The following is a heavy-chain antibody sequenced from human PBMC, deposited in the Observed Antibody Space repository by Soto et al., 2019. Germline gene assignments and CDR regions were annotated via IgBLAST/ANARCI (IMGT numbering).Heavy chain of an antibody. Sequence: GGSLRLSCAASGFTFSSYAMHWVRQAPGKGLEWVAVISYDGSNKYYADSVKGRFTISRDNSKNTLYLQMNSLRAEDTAVYYCSLYGSGHREDFDYWGQGTLVTVSS. CDR2: ISYDGSNK. CDR1: GFTFSSYA. D-gene: IGHD3-10*01. J-gene: IGHJ4*02. CDR3: SLYGSGHREDFDY. V-gene: IGHV3-30-3*01.